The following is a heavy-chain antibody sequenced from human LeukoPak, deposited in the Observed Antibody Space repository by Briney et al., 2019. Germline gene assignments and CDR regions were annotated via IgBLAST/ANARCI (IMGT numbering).Heavy chain of an antibody. CDR2: INSDGTTT. V-gene: IGHV3-74*01. Sequence: GGSLRLSCVGSGFTFGNYWMHWVRQAPGKELVWVSRINSDGTTTSYADFVQGRFTISRDNAKNTLNLQMNSLTGEDTGVYYCARDEYGDYVFDYWGQGSLVSVSS. D-gene: IGHD4-17*01. J-gene: IGHJ4*02. CDR1: GFTFGNYW. CDR3: ARDEYGDYVFDY.